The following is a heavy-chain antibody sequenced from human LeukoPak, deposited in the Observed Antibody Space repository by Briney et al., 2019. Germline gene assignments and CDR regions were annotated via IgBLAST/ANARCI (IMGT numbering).Heavy chain of an antibody. CDR2: IIPIFGTA. J-gene: IGHJ5*02. D-gene: IGHD5-18*01. Sequence: ASVKVSCKASGGTFSSYAISWVRQAPGQGLEWMGGIIPIFGTANYAQKFQGRVTITADESTSTAYMELSSLRSEDTAVYYCAREVSGYSYGYLTWLDPWGQGTLVTVSS. V-gene: IGHV1-69*13. CDR3: AREVSGYSYGYLTWLDP. CDR1: GGTFSSYA.